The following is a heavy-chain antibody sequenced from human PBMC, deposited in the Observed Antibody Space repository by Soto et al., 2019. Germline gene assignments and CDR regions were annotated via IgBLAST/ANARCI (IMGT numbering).Heavy chain of an antibody. CDR3: ARALGYSGYAGMDV. V-gene: IGHV1-18*01. J-gene: IGHJ6*02. Sequence: QVQLVQSGGEVKKPGASVKVSCKASGYTFTIYGINWVRQAPGQGLEWMGWISPDNGNTNYAQKLQGRVTMTTDTSPSTAYMGLRSLRSGDTAVYYCARALGYSGYAGMDVWGQGTTVTVSS. CDR2: ISPDNGNT. CDR1: GYTFTIYG. D-gene: IGHD5-12*01.